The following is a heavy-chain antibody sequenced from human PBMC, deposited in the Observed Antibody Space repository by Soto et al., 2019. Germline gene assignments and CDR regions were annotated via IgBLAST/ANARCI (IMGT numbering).Heavy chain of an antibody. Sequence: ASVKVSCKASGNTFTSYDIDWVRQATGHGLEWMGWINPNSGNIGYAQKFQGRVTMTRDTAIRTAYMEVSRLRSDDTAVYYCARGRASGSYYLLDYWGQGTLVTVSS. J-gene: IGHJ4*02. D-gene: IGHD3-10*01. CDR1: GNTFTSYD. CDR2: INPNSGNI. CDR3: ARGRASGSYYLLDY. V-gene: IGHV1-8*01.